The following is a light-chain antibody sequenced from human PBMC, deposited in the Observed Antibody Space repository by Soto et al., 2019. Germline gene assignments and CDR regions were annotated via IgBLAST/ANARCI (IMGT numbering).Light chain of an antibody. Sequence: QSVLTQPASVSGSPGQSITISCTGTSSDVGNYNLVSWYQHHPGKAPKLMIYEVSKRPSGVSNRFSGSKSGDTASLTISGLQAEDEADYYCCSHAGSNYVFGTGTKVTVL. CDR3: CSHAGSNYV. CDR2: EVS. J-gene: IGLJ1*01. CDR1: SSDVGNYNL. V-gene: IGLV2-23*02.